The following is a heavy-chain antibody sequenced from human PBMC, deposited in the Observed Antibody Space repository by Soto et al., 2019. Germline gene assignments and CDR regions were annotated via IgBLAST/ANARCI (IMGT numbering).Heavy chain of an antibody. CDR2: ISYDGSNK. D-gene: IGHD2-8*01. CDR3: AKDCTNGVCFGGFDY. Sequence: QVQLVESGGGVVQPGRSLRLSCAASGFTFSSYGMHWVRQAPGKGLEWVAVISYDGSNKYYADSVKGRFTISRDDSKNTLYLQMNSLIAADTAVYYCAKDCTNGVCFGGFDYWGQGTLVTVSS. V-gene: IGHV3-30*18. J-gene: IGHJ4*02. CDR1: GFTFSSYG.